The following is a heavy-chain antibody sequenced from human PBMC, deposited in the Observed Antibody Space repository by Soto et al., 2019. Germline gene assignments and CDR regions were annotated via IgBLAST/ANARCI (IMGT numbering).Heavy chain of an antibody. V-gene: IGHV4-34*01. CDR1: GGSFSGYY. Sequence: SETLSLTCAVYGGSFSGYYWSWIRQPPGKGLEWIGEINHSGSTNYNPSLKSRVTISVDTSKDQFSLKLSSVTAADTAVYYCARARGIWVTSIVVVPDATLDYWGQGTLVTVSS. CDR3: ARARGIWVTSIVVVPDATLDY. D-gene: IGHD2-2*01. J-gene: IGHJ4*02. CDR2: INHSGST.